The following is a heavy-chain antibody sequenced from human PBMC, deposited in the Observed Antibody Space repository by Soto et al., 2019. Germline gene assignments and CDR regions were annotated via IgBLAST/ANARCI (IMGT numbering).Heavy chain of an antibody. J-gene: IGHJ4*02. CDR3: ARARPDTAIAVDY. CDR1: GGSISRYY. V-gene: IGHV4-59*01. Sequence: QVQLQESGPGLVKPSETLSLTCTVSGGSISRYYWSWIRQPPGKGLESIGYVYNSGSTNYNPSLKSRVTISVDTSKNQFSLKLSSVTAADTAVYYCARARPDTAIAVDYWGQGTLVTVSS. D-gene: IGHD5-18*01. CDR2: VYNSGST.